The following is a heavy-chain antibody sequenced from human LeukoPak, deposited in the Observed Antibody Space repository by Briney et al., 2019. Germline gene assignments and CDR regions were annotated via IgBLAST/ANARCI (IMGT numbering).Heavy chain of an antibody. CDR3: ARATGYFDY. J-gene: IGHJ4*02. CDR1: GGSISSGSYY. CDR2: IYTSGST. Sequence: SQTLSLTCTVSGGSISSGSYYWSWIRQPAGKGLEWIWRIYTSGSTNYNPSLKSRVTISVDTSKNQFSLKLSSVTAADTAVYYCARATGYFDYWGQGTLVTVSS. V-gene: IGHV4-61*02.